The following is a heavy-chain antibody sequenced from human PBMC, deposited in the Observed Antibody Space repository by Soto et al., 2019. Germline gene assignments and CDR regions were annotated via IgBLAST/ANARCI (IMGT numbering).Heavy chain of an antibody. J-gene: IGHJ3*02. CDR3: AAPTRSYYYDSSPHLGDAFDI. D-gene: IGHD3-22*01. V-gene: IGHV1-58*01. CDR2: IVVGSGNT. Sequence: SVKVSCKASGFTFTSSAVQWVRQARGQRLEWIGWIVVGSGNTNYAQKFQERVTITRDMSTSTAYMELSSLRSEDTAVYYCAAPTRSYYYDSSPHLGDAFDIWG. CDR1: GFTFTSSA.